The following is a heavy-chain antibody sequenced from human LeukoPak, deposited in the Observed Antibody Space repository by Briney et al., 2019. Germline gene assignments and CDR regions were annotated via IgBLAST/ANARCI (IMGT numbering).Heavy chain of an antibody. CDR1: GYTFTGYY. V-gene: IGHV1-2*02. CDR3: ARDSGDYYYYYMDV. D-gene: IGHD3-10*01. Sequence: ASVKVSCKASGYTFTGYYMHWVRQAPGQGLEWMGWINPNSGDTNYAQKFQGRVTITADKSTSTAYMELSSLRSEDTAVYYCARDSGDYYYYYMDVWGKGTTVTVSS. J-gene: IGHJ6*03. CDR2: INPNSGDT.